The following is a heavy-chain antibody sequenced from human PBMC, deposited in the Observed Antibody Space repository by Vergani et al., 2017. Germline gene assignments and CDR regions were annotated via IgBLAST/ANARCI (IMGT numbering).Heavy chain of an antibody. D-gene: IGHD2-8*01. CDR1: GGTFSSYA. CDR2: IIPIFGTA. J-gene: IGHJ4*02. CDR3: ARWTGSRYCTNGVCRNYFDY. Sequence: QVQLVQSGAEVKKPGSSVKVSCKASGGTFSSYAISWVRQAPGQGLEWMGRIIPIFGTANYAQKFQGRVTITADESTSTAYMELSSLRSEDTAVYYCARWTGSRYCTNGVCRNYFDYWGQGTLVTVSS. V-gene: IGHV1-69*15.